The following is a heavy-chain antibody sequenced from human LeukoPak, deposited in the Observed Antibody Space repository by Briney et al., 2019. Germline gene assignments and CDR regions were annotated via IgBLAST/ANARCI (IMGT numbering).Heavy chain of an antibody. V-gene: IGHV4-39*07. CDR1: GGSISSSSYY. J-gene: IGHJ4*02. CDR2: MYYSGST. D-gene: IGHD3-10*01. CDR3: ARGGRWGSGSYYGY. Sequence: PSETLSLTCTVSGGSISSSSYYWGWIRQPPWKGLEWIGSMYYSGSTYYNPSLKSRVTISVDTSKNQFSLKLSSVTAADTAVYYCARGGRWGSGSYYGYWGQGTLVTVSS.